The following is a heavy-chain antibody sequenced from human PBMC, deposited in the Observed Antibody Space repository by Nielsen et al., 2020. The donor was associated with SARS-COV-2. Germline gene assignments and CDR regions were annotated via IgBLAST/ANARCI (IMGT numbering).Heavy chain of an antibody. V-gene: IGHV1-2*02. CDR3: ARSPYCSGGSCYSGHYYGMDV. J-gene: IGHJ6*02. CDR2: INPNSGGT. D-gene: IGHD2-15*01. Sequence: WVRQAPGQGLEWMGWINPNSGGTNYAQKFQGRVTMTRDTSISTAYMELSSLRSDDTAVYYCARSPYCSGGSCYSGHYYGMDVWGQGTTVTVSS.